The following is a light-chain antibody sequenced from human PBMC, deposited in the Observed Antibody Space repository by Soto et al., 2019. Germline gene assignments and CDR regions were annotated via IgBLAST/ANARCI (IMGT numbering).Light chain of an antibody. CDR3: MQALHTRT. Sequence: EIVVTQSPLSLPVTPGEPASISCKSSQSLLHSNGNTYLDWYLQKPGQSPQLLIYLGSNRASGVPHRFSGSRSGTDFTLNISTVEAEDVGVYYCMQALHTRTFGQGTKVAI. V-gene: IGKV2-28*01. CDR1: QSLLHSNGNTY. J-gene: IGKJ1*01. CDR2: LGS.